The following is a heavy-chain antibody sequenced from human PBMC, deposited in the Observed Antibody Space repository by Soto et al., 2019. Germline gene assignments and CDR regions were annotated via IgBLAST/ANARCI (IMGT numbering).Heavy chain of an antibody. D-gene: IGHD3-22*01. CDR2: IDPIDSQS. V-gene: IGHV5-10-1*01. CDR3: ARQIYDSDTGPNFKYYFES. CDR1: GYSLAGYR. Sequence: GESLKISYKGPGYSLAGYRITWVRQKQGKDLEWMGRIDPIDSQSYYSLSFRGPVTISGTKSITTVFLQSSSLRPSNAAMYYCARQIYDSDTGPNFKYYFESWGQGAPVTVSA. J-gene: IGHJ4*02.